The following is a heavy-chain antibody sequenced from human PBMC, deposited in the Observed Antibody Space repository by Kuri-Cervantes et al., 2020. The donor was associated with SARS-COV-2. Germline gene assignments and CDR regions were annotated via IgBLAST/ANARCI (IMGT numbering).Heavy chain of an antibody. CDR1: GGSFSGYY. D-gene: IGHD3-16*01. Sequence: GSLRLSCAVYGGSFSGYYWSWIRQPPGKGLEWIGEINHSGSTNYNPSLKSRVTISVDTSKNQFSLKLSSVTAADTAVYYCARDQGGYYRDVWGKGTTVTVSS. J-gene: IGHJ6*03. CDR2: INHSGST. CDR3: ARDQGGYYRDV. V-gene: IGHV4-34*01.